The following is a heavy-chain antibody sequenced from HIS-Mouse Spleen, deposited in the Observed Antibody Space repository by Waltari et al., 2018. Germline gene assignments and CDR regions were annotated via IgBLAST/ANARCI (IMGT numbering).Heavy chain of an antibody. J-gene: IGHJ4*02. CDR3: ARVSSGGSDFDY. D-gene: IGHD3-16*01. CDR2: IKPNSGGT. CDR1: GYTFTGYY. Sequence: QVQLVQSGAEVKKPGASVKVSCKDSGYTFTGYYMHWVRQAPGQGLEWMEWIKPNSGGTNDAQKFQGRVTMTRDTAISTAYMELGRLRSDDTAVYYCARVSSGGSDFDYWGQGTLVTVSS. V-gene: IGHV1-2*02.